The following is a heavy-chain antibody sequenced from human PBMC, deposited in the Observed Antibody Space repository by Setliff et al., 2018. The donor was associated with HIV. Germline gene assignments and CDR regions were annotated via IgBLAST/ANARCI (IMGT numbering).Heavy chain of an antibody. Sequence: PGGSLRLSCAGSGFMFSNYWMSWVRQAPGKGLEWVANIKQDGSEKYYVDSVTGRFTISRDNAKNSLYLQMNSLRAEDTAVYYCARDPGSGWYVNRYLDYWGQGTLVTVSS. J-gene: IGHJ4*02. CDR1: GFMFSNYW. CDR3: ARDPGSGWYVNRYLDY. V-gene: IGHV3-7*01. D-gene: IGHD6-19*01. CDR2: IKQDGSEK.